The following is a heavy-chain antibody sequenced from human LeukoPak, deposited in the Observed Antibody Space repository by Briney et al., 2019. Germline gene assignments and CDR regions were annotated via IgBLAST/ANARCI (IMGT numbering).Heavy chain of an antibody. CDR3: ARQGGATRGSFDY. CDR2: IKEDGSEK. J-gene: IGHJ4*02. D-gene: IGHD1-26*01. CDR1: EFTFSSHW. Sequence: PGGSLRLSCAASEFTFSSHWMTWVRQAPGKGLEWVAIIKEDGSEKYYVDSVKGRFTISRDNSKNTLYLQMNSLRAEDTAVYYCARQGGATRGSFDYWGQGTLVTVSS. V-gene: IGHV3-7*01.